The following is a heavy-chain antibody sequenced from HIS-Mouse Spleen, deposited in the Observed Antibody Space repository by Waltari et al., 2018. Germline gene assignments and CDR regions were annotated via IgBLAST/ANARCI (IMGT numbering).Heavy chain of an antibody. CDR3: AKGSRIQLWLDAFDI. Sequence: QVQLVESGGGVVQPGRSLRLSCAASGFTFSSYGMHWVRQAPGKGLEWVAVISYDGSNKYYADSVKGRFTISRDNSKNTLYLQMNSLRAEDTAVYYCAKGSRIQLWLDAFDIWGQGTMVTVSS. V-gene: IGHV3-30*18. CDR1: GFTFSSYG. CDR2: ISYDGSNK. J-gene: IGHJ3*02. D-gene: IGHD5-18*01.